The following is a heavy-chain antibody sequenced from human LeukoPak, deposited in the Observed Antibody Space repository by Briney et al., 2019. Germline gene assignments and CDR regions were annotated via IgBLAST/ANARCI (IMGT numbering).Heavy chain of an antibody. CDR1: GFTVSSNY. D-gene: IGHD2-15*01. CDR3: ARGNCSGTSCHTSY. V-gene: IGHV3-66*01. Sequence: GGSLRLSCAASGFTVSSNYMSWVRRAPGKGLEWVSVIYSGGSTYYADSVKGRFTISRDNSKNTLYLQMNSLRVEDTAVYYCARGNCSGTSCHTSYRGQGTLVTV. J-gene: IGHJ4*02. CDR2: IYSGGST.